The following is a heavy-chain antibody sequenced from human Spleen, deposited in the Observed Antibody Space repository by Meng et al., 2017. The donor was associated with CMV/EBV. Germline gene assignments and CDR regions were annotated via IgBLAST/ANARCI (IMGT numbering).Heavy chain of an antibody. J-gene: IGHJ4*02. CDR3: ARAGLGYCSVTSCYNDY. V-gene: IGHV3-21*01. Sequence: GGSLRLSCAASGFTFTSYGMKWVRQAPGKGLEWVSYISSSSSHIYYAASVKGRFTVSRDNAKNSLYLQMNSLRAEDTAMYYCARAGLGYCSVTSCYNDYWGQGTLVTVSS. CDR2: ISSSSSHI. D-gene: IGHD2-2*02. CDR1: GFTFTSYG.